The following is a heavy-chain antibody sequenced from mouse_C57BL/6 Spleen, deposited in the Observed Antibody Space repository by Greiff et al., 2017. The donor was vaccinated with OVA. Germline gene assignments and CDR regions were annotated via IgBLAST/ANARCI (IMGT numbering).Heavy chain of an antibody. Sequence: QVQLQQPGAELVKPGASVKLSCKASGYTFTSYWMQWVKQRPGQGLEWIGEIDPSDSYTNYNQKFKGKATLAVDTSSSTAYMQLSSLTSEDSAVYYCARGGGGYAMDYWGQGTSVTVSS. V-gene: IGHV1-50*01. J-gene: IGHJ4*01. CDR2: IDPSDSYT. CDR3: ARGGGGYAMDY. CDR1: GYTFTSYW.